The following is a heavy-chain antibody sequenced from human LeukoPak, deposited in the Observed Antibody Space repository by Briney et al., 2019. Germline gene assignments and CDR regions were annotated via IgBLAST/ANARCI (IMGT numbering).Heavy chain of an antibody. D-gene: IGHD1-26*01. CDR2: IWYDGSNK. V-gene: IGHV3-33*01. J-gene: IGHJ4*02. CDR1: GFTFSSYG. Sequence: GRSLRLSCGASGFTFSSYGMHWVRQAPGKGLEWVAVIWYDGSNKYYADSVKGRLTISRDNAKNSLYLQMNSLRAEDTAVYYCARDGYSGSPPFDYWGQGTLVTVSS. CDR3: ARDGYSGSPPFDY.